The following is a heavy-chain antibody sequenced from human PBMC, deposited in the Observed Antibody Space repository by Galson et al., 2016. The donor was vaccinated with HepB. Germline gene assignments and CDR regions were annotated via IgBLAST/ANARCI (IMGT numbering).Heavy chain of an antibody. CDR3: ARSVEGSFDY. CDR2: ISVPYTI. J-gene: IGHJ4*02. CDR1: GFTFRSYS. V-gene: IGHV3-48*01. Sequence: SLRLSCAASGFTFRSYSMNWVRQAPGKGLEWVSYISVPYTIYYADSVRGRFTISRDQAKNSVYLQMNSLRAEDTAVYFCARSVEGSFDYWGQGALVTVSS.